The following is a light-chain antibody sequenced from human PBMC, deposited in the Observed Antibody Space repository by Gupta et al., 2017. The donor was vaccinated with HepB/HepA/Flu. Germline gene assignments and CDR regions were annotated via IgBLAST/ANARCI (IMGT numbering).Light chain of an antibody. Sequence: EIVLTQSPATLSLSPGERATLSCRAGQSVSSYLAWYQQKPGQAPRLLIYDASNRATGIPARFSGSGSGTDFTLTISSLEPEDFAVYYCQQRSNWPMCSFGQGTKLEIK. CDR1: QSVSSY. CDR2: DAS. V-gene: IGKV3-11*01. J-gene: IGKJ2*04. CDR3: QQRSNWPMCS.